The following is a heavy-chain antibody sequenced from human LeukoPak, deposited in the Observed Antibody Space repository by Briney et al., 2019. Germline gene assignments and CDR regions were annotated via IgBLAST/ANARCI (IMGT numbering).Heavy chain of an antibody. V-gene: IGHV3-30*03. D-gene: IGHD1-26*01. Sequence: PGGSLRLSCAASGFSFSSNGMHWLRQAPGKGLEWVALVSYDGHNIYYADSVKGRFTISRDNAKNTLYLQMNSLRAEDTAVYYCARASGSYSLDYWGQRTLVTVSS. CDR3: ARASGSYSLDY. CDR2: VSYDGHNI. J-gene: IGHJ4*02. CDR1: GFSFSSNG.